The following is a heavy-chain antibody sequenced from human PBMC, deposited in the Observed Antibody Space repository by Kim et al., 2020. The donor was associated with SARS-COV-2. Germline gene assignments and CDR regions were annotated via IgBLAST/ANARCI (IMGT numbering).Heavy chain of an antibody. V-gene: IGHV5-51*01. Sequence: GESLKISCKGSGYSLTSYWIGWVRQMPGKGLEWMGIIYPGDSDTRYSPSFQGQVTISADKSISTAYLQWSSLKASDTAMYYCARSGIAVAGTGAFDIWGQGTMVTVSS. CDR3: ARSGIAVAGTGAFDI. J-gene: IGHJ3*02. CDR2: IYPGDSDT. D-gene: IGHD6-19*01. CDR1: GYSLTSYW.